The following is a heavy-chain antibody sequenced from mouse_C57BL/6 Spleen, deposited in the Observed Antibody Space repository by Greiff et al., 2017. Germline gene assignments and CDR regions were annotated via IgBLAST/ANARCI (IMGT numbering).Heavy chain of an antibody. V-gene: IGHV1-64*01. D-gene: IGHD1-1*01. Sequence: QVQLQQSGAELVKPGASVKLSCKASGYTFTSYWMHWVKQRPGQGLEWIGMIHPNSGSTNYNEKFKSKATLTVDKSSSTAYMQLSSLTSEDSAVYYCASLYYYGSLHWYFDVWGTGTTVTVSS. CDR3: ASLYYYGSLHWYFDV. CDR1: GYTFTSYW. CDR2: IHPNSGST. J-gene: IGHJ1*03.